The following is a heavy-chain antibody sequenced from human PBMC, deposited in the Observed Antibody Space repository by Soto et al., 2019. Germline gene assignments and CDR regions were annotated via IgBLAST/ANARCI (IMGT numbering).Heavy chain of an antibody. J-gene: IGHJ1*01. D-gene: IGHD3-22*01. V-gene: IGHV1-18*04. CDR1: GYTFTSYG. CDR2: ISAYNGNT. CDR3: ASAPADSSGYSEYFQR. Sequence: AAVKVSCKASGYTFTSYGISWVRQAPGQGPEWMGWISAYNGNTNYAQKLQGRVTMTTDTSTSTAYMELRSLRSDDTAVHYCASAPADSSGYSEYFQRWGQGTMVTVSS.